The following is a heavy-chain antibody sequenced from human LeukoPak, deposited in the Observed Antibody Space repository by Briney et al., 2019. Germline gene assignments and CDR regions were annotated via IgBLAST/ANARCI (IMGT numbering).Heavy chain of an antibody. J-gene: IGHJ6*03. Sequence: GASVKVSCKASGYTFTGYYMHWVRQAPGQGLEWMGWINPNSGGTNYAQKFQGRVTMTRDTSISTAYMELSRLRSDDTAVYYCARDNGYPYYYYYYMDVWGKGTTVTVSS. CDR2: INPNSGGT. D-gene: IGHD5-24*01. CDR1: GYTFTGYY. CDR3: ARDNGYPYYYYYYMDV. V-gene: IGHV1-2*02.